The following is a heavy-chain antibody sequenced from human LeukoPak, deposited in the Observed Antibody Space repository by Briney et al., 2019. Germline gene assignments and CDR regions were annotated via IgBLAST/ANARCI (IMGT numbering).Heavy chain of an antibody. J-gene: IGHJ4*02. CDR1: GFTFDDYA. D-gene: IGHD6-13*01. CDR3: AKGSRAAAGSNFDY. Sequence: GGSLRLSCAASGFTFDDYAMHWVRQAPGKGLEWVSGISWNSGSIGYADSVKGRFTISRDNAKNSLYLQMNSLRAEDTALYYCAKGSRAAAGSNFDYWGQGALVTVSS. CDR2: ISWNSGSI. V-gene: IGHV3-9*01.